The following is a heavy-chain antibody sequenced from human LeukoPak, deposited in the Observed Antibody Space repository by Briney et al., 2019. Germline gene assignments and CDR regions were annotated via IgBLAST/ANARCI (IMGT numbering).Heavy chain of an antibody. D-gene: IGHD3-3*01. CDR2: MNPNSGGT. Sequence: ASVKVSCKASGYTFTDYFIHWMRQAPGQGLEWMGWMNPNSGGTKYAEKFQGRVTMSRDTSISTAYMELRSLRSDDTAVYYCARGFLEWLVRSYHNWFDPWGQGTLVTVSS. CDR1: GYTFTDYF. CDR3: ARGFLEWLVRSYHNWFDP. V-gene: IGHV1-2*02. J-gene: IGHJ5*02.